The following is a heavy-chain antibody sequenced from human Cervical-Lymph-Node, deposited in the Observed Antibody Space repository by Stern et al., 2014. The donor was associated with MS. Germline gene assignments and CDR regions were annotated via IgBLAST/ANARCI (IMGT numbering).Heavy chain of an antibody. CDR3: ATAPKYCSGGSCYFRAFDI. CDR1: GYTLTELS. D-gene: IGHD2-15*01. Sequence: VQLVQSGAEVKKPGASVKVSCKVSGYTLTELSMHWVRQAPGKGLEWMGGFDPEDGETTYAQKFQGRVTMTEDTSTDTAYMELSSMRSEDTAVYYCATAPKYCSGGSCYFRAFDIWGQGTMVTVSS. V-gene: IGHV1-24*01. J-gene: IGHJ3*02. CDR2: FDPEDGET.